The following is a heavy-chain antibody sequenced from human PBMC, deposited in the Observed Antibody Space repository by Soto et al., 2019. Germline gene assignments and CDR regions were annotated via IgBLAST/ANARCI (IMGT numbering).Heavy chain of an antibody. D-gene: IGHD5-12*01. CDR3: ASHYEGQPPAPGSFDY. V-gene: IGHV4-39*01. Sequence: SETLSLTCTVSGGSISSSSYYWGWIRQPPGKGLEWIGSIYYSGSTYYNPSLKSRVTISVDTSKNQFSLKLSSVTAADRAVYYCASHYEGQPPAPGSFDYWGQGTLVTVSS. CDR1: GGSISSSSYY. J-gene: IGHJ4*02. CDR2: IYYSGST.